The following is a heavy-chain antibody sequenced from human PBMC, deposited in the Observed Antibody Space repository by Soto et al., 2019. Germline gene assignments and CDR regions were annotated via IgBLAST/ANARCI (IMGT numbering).Heavy chain of an antibody. CDR3: ARGELRLRGLDY. Sequence: VPLVESGGGVVQPGRSLRLSCAASGFTFSSYGMHWVRQAPGKGLEWVAVIWYDGSNKYYADSVEGRFTISRDNSKNTLYLQMNSLRAEDTAVYYCARGELRLRGLDYWGQGTLVTVSS. CDR2: IWYDGSNK. V-gene: IGHV3-33*01. CDR1: GFTFSSYG. D-gene: IGHD1-7*01. J-gene: IGHJ4*02.